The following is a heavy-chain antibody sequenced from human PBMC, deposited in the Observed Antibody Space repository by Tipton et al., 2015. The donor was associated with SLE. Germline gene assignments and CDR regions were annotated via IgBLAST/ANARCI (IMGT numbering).Heavy chain of an antibody. Sequence: SLRLSCAASGFTFSSYGMHWVRQAPGKGLEWVAFIRFDGSHTNYADSVKGRFTISRDNSKNTLYLQMNSLRAEDTAVYYCAKGLDITIFGVASYYYYGMDVWGQGTTVTVSS. D-gene: IGHD3-3*01. J-gene: IGHJ6*02. CDR2: IRFDGSHT. V-gene: IGHV3-30*02. CDR3: AKGLDITIFGVASYYYYGMDV. CDR1: GFTFSSYG.